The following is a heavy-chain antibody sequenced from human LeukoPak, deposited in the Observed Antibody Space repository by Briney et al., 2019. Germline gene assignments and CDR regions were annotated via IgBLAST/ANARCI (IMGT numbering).Heavy chain of an antibody. Sequence: GGSLRLSCAVSGFTFNNYAMSWVRQAPGKRLEWVSAIGASGDNTYYAASVKGRSTISRDNSKNMLNLHMNSLRAEDTAIYHCAKAAASDTVTTLGVDYWGQGTLVTVSS. CDR3: AKAAASDTVTTLGVDY. CDR1: GFTFNNYA. V-gene: IGHV3-23*01. J-gene: IGHJ4*02. D-gene: IGHD4-17*01. CDR2: IGASGDNT.